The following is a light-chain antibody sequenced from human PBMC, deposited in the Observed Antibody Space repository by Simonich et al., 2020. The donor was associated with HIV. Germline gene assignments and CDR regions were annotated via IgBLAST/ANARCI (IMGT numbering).Light chain of an antibody. CDR2: EGR. V-gene: IGLV2-14*02. CDR1: SRDVGSYNP. CDR3: CSYTTSGTLV. J-gene: IGLJ2*01. Sequence: QSALTQLASVSGSPGQSITFSCPGPSRDVGSYNPVPGYQQAPGKPPKLRIYEGREPPSGGSNSFSGSKSGNTASLTISGLQAEDEADYYCCSYTTSGTLVFGGGTKVTVL.